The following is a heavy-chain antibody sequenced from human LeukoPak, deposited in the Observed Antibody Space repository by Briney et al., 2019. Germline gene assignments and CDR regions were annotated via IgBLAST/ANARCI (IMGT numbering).Heavy chain of an antibody. CDR2: IYSSGST. V-gene: IGHV4-59*08. CDR1: GGSISSYY. Sequence: PSETLSLTCTVSGGSISSYYWGWIRQPPGKGLEWLGYIYSSGSTNYNPSLKSRVTISVDTSNNQFSPKLSSVTAADTAVYYCARHKANGAVSLDSWGQGTLVTVSS. J-gene: IGHJ4*02. D-gene: IGHD2-8*01. CDR3: ARHKANGAVSLDS.